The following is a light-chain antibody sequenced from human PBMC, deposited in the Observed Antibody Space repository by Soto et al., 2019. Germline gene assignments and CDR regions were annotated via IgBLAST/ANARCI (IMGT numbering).Light chain of an antibody. V-gene: IGKV3-20*01. CDR1: QRIEVSY. CDR2: GTS. CDR3: QYYGGSPPVA. J-gene: IGKJ4*01. Sequence: IVLTQSPGTLSLSPREGATLSCRASQRIEVSYLNLYQQKVGQPPSLLIYGTSSRATGVPERFSGGGSGTAFTLAINRLEAEDFAVYYCQYYGGSPPVAFGGGNKVEIK.